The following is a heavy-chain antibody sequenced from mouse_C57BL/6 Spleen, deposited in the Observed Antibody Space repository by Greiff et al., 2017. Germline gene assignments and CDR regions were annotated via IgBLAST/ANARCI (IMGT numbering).Heavy chain of an antibody. Sequence: EVQLVESGGGLVQPGGSMKLSCAASGFTFSDAWMDWVRQSPEKGLEWVAEIRNKANNHATYYAESVKGRFTISRDDSKSSVYLQMNSLRAEDTGIYYCTRTDYPHYYAMDYWGQGTSVTVSS. CDR2: IRNKANNHAT. CDR1: GFTFSDAW. V-gene: IGHV6-6*01. J-gene: IGHJ4*01. D-gene: IGHD2-4*01. CDR3: TRTDYPHYYAMDY.